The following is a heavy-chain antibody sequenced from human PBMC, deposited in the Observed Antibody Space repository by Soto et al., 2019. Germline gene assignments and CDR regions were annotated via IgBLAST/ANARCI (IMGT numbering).Heavy chain of an antibody. CDR1: GDSVSTNIAA. D-gene: IGHD1-7*01. Sequence: PSQTLSLTCAISGDSVSTNIAAWSWIRQSPSRGLEWLGRTLYRSSKWYNEYAVSVKSRMTINPDTSKNQFSLRLNSVTPEDTAVYYCARDAAPTLNYPHGMDVWGQGTAVTVSS. CDR3: ARDAAPTLNYPHGMDV. J-gene: IGHJ6*02. V-gene: IGHV6-1*01. CDR2: TLYRSSKWYN.